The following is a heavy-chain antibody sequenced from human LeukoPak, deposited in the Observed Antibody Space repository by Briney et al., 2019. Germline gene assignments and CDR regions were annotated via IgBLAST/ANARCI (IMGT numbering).Heavy chain of an antibody. D-gene: IGHD6-19*01. CDR3: AREHTPFGSGCTAAY. CDR2: ISPSSSTI. V-gene: IGHV3-48*01. CDR1: GFTFSSYG. Sequence: GSLRLSCAASGFTFSSYGMNWVRQAPGKGLEWVSYISPSSSTIYYADSGKGRFTISRDNAKNSLYLQMNSLRAEDTAVYYCAREHTPFGSGCTAAYWGQGTLVTVSS. J-gene: IGHJ4*02.